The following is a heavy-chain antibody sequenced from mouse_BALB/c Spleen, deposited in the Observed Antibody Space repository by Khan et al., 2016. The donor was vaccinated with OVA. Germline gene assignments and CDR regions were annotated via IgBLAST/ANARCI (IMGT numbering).Heavy chain of an antibody. J-gene: IGHJ3*01. CDR2: INPSSGYT. Sequence: VQLQQSGAELARPGASVKMSCKASGYTFTSYTMHWVRQRPGQGLEWIGDINPSSGYTNYNQTFKGKATLTADKSSNTAYMQLSTLPSEESGVYYCARSTAPGIGIADWGQGTLVTVSA. CDR3: ARSTAPGIGIAD. CDR1: GYTFTSYT. V-gene: IGHV1-4*01. D-gene: IGHD3-1*01.